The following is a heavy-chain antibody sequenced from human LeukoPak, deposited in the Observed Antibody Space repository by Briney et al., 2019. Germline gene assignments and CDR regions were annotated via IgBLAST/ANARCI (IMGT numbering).Heavy chain of an antibody. CDR1: GGSFSGYY. V-gene: IGHV4-34*01. J-gene: IGHJ6*02. CDR2: INHSGST. Sequence: SETLSLTCAVYGGSFSGYYWSWIRQPPGKGLEWIGEINHSGSTNYNPSLKSRVTISVDTSKNQFSLKLGSVTAADTAVYYCARAPYYGMDVWGQGTTVTVSS. CDR3: ARAPYYGMDV.